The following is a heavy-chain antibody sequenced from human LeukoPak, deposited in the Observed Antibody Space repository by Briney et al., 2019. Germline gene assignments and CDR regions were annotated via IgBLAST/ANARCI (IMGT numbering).Heavy chain of an antibody. V-gene: IGHV4-4*02. D-gene: IGHD6-25*01. CDR1: GGSVSSTNW. CDR3: AREGGFYRPLDY. Sequence: PAETLSLTCGVSGGSVSSTNWWTWIRQPPGKGLEWIGEVHLDGRTIFNPSVKSRLTMSVDLSENHLSLKLTSVTAADTAVYYCAREGGFYRPLDYSGQGTLVTVSS. J-gene: IGHJ4*02. CDR2: VHLDGRT.